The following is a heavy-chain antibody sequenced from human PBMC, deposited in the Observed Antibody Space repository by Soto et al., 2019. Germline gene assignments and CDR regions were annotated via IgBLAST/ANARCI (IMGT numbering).Heavy chain of an antibody. Sequence: QAQLVESGGGVVQPGRSLRLSCAASAFSFSTFGMHWVRQAPGKGLEWVAVISYDRGNKYYLDSVKGRFTISRDNSKNALYLQMDGLRAEDTAVDYCVKSSWSDYVDYWGQGTLVTVAS. CDR3: VKSSWSDYVDY. CDR2: ISYDRGNK. V-gene: IGHV3-30*18. D-gene: IGHD2-15*01. CDR1: AFSFSTFG. J-gene: IGHJ4*02.